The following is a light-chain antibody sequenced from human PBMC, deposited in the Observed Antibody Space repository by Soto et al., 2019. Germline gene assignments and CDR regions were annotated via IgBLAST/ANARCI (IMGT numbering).Light chain of an antibody. J-gene: IGKJ4*01. CDR1: QSVSSD. V-gene: IGKV3-15*01. CDR2: DAS. Sequence: EIVMTQSPATLSVSPGERATLSCRASQSVSSDLAWYQQKPGQAPRLLIYDASTSATGIPVRFSGSGSGTEFTLTISSLQSEDFALYYGEQYNKWPPLTFGGGTKVEI. CDR3: EQYNKWPPLT.